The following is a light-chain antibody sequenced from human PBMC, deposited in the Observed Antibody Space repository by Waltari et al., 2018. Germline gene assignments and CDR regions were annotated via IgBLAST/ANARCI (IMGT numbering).Light chain of an antibody. CDR1: KSISST. CDR2: SAA. Sequence: ETVMNQSPATRSAFPRERVIVSCGASKSISSTLAGCSQKPGQPPRLVIYSAASRATGVPVRFSGSGSGTDFTLTISSLQSEDFAVYYCQQYNNWPLTFGGGTKVEL. CDR3: QQYNNWPLT. J-gene: IGKJ4*01. V-gene: IGKV3-15*01.